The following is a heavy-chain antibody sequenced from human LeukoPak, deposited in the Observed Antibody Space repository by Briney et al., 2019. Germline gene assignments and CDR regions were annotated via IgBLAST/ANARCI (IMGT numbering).Heavy chain of an antibody. V-gene: IGHV4-4*07. J-gene: IGHJ3*02. Sequence: SETLSLTCTVSGGSISSYYWSWIRQPAGKGLEWIGRIYTSGSTNYNPSLKSRVTMSVDTSKNQFSLKLSSVTAADTAVYYCARRETGRKRGAFDIWGQGTMVTVSS. CDR2: IYTSGST. D-gene: IGHD1-1*01. CDR1: GGSISSYY. CDR3: ARRETGRKRGAFDI.